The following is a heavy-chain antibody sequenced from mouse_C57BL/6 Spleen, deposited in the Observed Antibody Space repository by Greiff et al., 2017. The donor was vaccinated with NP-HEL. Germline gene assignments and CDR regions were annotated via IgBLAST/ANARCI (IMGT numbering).Heavy chain of an antibody. Sequence: EVKLVESGEGLVKPGGSLKLSCAASGFTFSSYAMSWVRQTPEKRLEWVAYISSGGDYIYYADTVKGRFTISRDNARNTLYLQMSSLKSEDTAMYYCTRTSFYYGITQFAYWGQGTLVTVSA. CDR3: TRTSFYYGITQFAY. CDR2: ISSGGDYI. V-gene: IGHV5-9-1*02. J-gene: IGHJ3*01. CDR1: GFTFSSYA. D-gene: IGHD1-1*01.